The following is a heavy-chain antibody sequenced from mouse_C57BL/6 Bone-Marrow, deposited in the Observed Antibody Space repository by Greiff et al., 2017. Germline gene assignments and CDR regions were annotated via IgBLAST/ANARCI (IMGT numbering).Heavy chain of an antibody. J-gene: IGHJ2*01. CDR2: IDPENGYT. CDR3: TACITTVVADY. Sequence: VQLLQSGAELVRPGASVKLSCTASGFNIKDDYMHWVKQRPEQGLEWIGWIDPENGYTEYASKFQGKATITADTSSNTAYLQLSSLTSEDTAVYYWTACITTVVADYWGQGTTLTVSS. V-gene: IGHV14-4*01. CDR1: GFNIKDDY. D-gene: IGHD1-1*01.